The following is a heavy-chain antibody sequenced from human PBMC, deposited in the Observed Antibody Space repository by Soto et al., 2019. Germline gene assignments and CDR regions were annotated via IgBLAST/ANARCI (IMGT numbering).Heavy chain of an antibody. CDR2: ISKSNYYI. CDR3: AKAYFVWSSEQPYYFDY. CDR1: GFTFSEYS. J-gene: IGHJ4*02. V-gene: IGHV3-48*02. Sequence: GGSLRLSCAASGFTFSEYSMNWVRQAPGKGLEWVSYISKSNYYIFYADSVKGRFTISRDNAKNSLYLQMSSLRDEDTAVYYCAKAYFVWSSEQPYYFDYWGQGTLVTVSS. D-gene: IGHD3-16*01.